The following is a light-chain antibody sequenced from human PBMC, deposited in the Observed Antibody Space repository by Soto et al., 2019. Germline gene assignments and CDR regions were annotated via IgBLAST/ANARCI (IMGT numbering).Light chain of an antibody. Sequence: QSALTQPASVSGSPGQSITISCTGTSSDVGGYNYVSWFQQYPGKAPSLMIYEVSYRPSGVSDRFSGSKSGNTASLTISGLQAEDEADYYCTSYITSSTHVFGTGTKLTVL. V-gene: IGLV2-14*01. CDR1: SSDVGGYNY. CDR3: TSYITSSTHV. CDR2: EVS. J-gene: IGLJ1*01.